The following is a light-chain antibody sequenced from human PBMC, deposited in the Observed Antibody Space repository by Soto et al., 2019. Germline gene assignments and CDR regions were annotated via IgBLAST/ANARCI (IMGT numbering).Light chain of an antibody. CDR3: CSYTSGSTLYV. V-gene: IGLV2-14*03. CDR1: GSDIGAYNY. J-gene: IGLJ1*01. Sequence: QSVLTQPASVSGSPGQSITISCTGTGSDIGAYNYVSWYQHHPGKAPKLIIYDVSSRPSGVSDRFSGSKSGDTASLTISGLRAEDGDDYSCCSYTSGSTLYVFGSGTKVTVL. CDR2: DVS.